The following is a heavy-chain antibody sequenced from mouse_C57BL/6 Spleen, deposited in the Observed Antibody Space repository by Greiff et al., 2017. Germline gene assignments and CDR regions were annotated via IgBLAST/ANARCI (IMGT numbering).Heavy chain of an antibody. J-gene: IGHJ2*01. V-gene: IGHV7-3*01. D-gene: IGHD2-4*01. CDR3: ARNYDGVYFDY. CDR2: IRNKANGYTT. CDR1: GFTFTDYY. Sequence: VQLKESGGGLVQPGGSLSLSCAASGFTFTDYYMSWVRQPPGKALEWLGFIRNKANGYTTEYSASVKGRFTISRDNSQSILYLQMNALRAEDSATYYCARNYDGVYFDYWGQGTTLTVSS.